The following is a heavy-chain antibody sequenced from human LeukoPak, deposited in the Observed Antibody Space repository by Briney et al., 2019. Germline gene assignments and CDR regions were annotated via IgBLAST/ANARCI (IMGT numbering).Heavy chain of an antibody. CDR3: TRSLDR. CDR2: ITNDGSST. CDR1: GLTFSSHW. D-gene: IGHD2-2*03. V-gene: IGHV3-74*01. Sequence: GGSLRLSCAASGLTFSSHWMHWVRQAPGKGLVWVSRITNDGSSTTYADSVKGRFTISRDNAQNSLYLQMNSLRVEDTAVYYCTRSLDRWGQGTLVTVSS. J-gene: IGHJ4*02.